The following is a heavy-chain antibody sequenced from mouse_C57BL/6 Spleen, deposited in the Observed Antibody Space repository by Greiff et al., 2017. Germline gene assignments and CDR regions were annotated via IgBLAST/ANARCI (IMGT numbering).Heavy chain of an antibody. CDR1: GYTITDYY. V-gene: IGHV1-26*01. J-gene: IGHJ4*01. D-gene: IGHD1-1*01. CDR2: INPNNGGT. CDR3: ARRGYYGSSYAMDY. Sequence: EVQLQQSGPELVKPGASVKISCKASGYTITDYYMNWVKQSHGKSLEWIGDINPNNGGTSYNQKFKGKATLTVDKSSSTAYMELRSLTSEDSAVYYCARRGYYGSSYAMDYWGQGTSVTVSS.